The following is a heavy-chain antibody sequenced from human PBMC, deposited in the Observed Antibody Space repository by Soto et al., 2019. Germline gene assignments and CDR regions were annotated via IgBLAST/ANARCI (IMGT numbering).Heavy chain of an antibody. Sequence: GASVKVSCKASGYTFTSYGISWVRQAPGQGLEWMGWISAYNGNTNYAQKLQGRVTMTTDTSTSTAYMELRSLRSDDTAVYYCARAILRYCSSTSCYLSWFDPWGQGTLVTVS. CDR2: ISAYNGNT. D-gene: IGHD2-2*01. V-gene: IGHV1-18*01. J-gene: IGHJ5*02. CDR3: ARAILRYCSSTSCYLSWFDP. CDR1: GYTFTSYG.